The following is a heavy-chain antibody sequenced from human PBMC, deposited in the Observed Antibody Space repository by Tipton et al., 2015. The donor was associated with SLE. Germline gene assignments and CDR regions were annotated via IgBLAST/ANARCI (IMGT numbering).Heavy chain of an antibody. CDR3: AGGRVNWASLDAFDI. V-gene: IGHV4-59*01. CDR2: IYYSGST. J-gene: IGHJ3*02. D-gene: IGHD1-1*01. Sequence: TLSLTCTVSGGSISNYYWSWIRQLPGKGLEWIGYIYYSGSTNYNPSLKSRVTISIDTSKNQFSLKLSSVTAADTAVYYCAGGRVNWASLDAFDIWGQGTMVTVSS. CDR1: GGSISNYY.